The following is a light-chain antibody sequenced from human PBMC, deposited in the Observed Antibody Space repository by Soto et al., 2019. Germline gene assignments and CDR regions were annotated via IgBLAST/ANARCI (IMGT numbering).Light chain of an antibody. J-gene: IGKJ3*01. CDR3: QQTYRTRT. Sequence: DIQMTQSPSSLSASAGDRVTSACRASQGISTYLKWYQHRPGKAPKLLIFDASTLQRGVPSRFSGSGSGTEFNLTITILQPEDFATYHCQQTYRTRTFGPGTTVDMK. V-gene: IGKV1-39*01. CDR1: QGISTY. CDR2: DAS.